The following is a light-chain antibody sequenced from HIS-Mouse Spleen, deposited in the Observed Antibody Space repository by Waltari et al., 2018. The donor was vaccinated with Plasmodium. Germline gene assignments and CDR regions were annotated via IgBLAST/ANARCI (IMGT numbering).Light chain of an antibody. CDR1: QRVSSSY. Sequence: EIVLTQSPGTLSLSPGERATLSCRPSQRVSSSYLAVYQQKPGQAPRLLILGASSRATGIPDRCSCSGSGTDFTLIISRLEPEDFAVYYCQQYGSSPITFGQGTRLEIK. V-gene: IGKV3-20*01. J-gene: IGKJ5*01. CDR3: QQYGSSPIT. CDR2: GAS.